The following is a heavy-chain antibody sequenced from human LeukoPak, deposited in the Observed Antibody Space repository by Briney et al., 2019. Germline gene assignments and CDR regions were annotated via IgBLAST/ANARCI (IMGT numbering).Heavy chain of an antibody. J-gene: IGHJ5*02. Sequence: ASVKVSCKASGYTFTSYDINWVRQATGQGLEWMGWMNPNSGNTGYAQKFQGRVTMTRNTSISTAYMELGSLRSEDTAVYYCARDKGYSSGSNQFDPWGQGTLVTVSS. CDR3: ARDKGYSSGSNQFDP. D-gene: IGHD6-19*01. V-gene: IGHV1-8*01. CDR1: GYTFTSYD. CDR2: MNPNSGNT.